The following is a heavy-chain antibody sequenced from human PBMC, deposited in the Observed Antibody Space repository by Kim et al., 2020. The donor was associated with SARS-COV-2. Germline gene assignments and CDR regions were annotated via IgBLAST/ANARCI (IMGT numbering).Heavy chain of an antibody. CDR1: AYSISSGSF. J-gene: IGHJ4*02. V-gene: IGHV4-38-2*02. CDR2: FYHSGNT. D-gene: IGHD1-7*01. Sequence: SETLSLTCTDSAYSISSGSFWGWIRQPPGKRLEWVGSFYHSGNTYYNPFLKSRVTISEDTSKNQFSLKLTSVTAADTAVYYCARLLTNYPRDWGQGTLVT. CDR3: ARLLTNYPRD.